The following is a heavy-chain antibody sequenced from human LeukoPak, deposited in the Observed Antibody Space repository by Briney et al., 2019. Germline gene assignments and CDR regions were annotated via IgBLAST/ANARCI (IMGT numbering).Heavy chain of an antibody. CDR2: IYHSGST. Sequence: PSETLSLTCTVSNYSISFGYYWGWIRQPPGKGLEWIGSIYHSGSTYYNPSLKSRVTISVDTSKNQFSLKLNSVTAADTAVYYCARDQTRFNWFDPWGQGTLVTVSS. CDR3: ARDQTRFNWFDP. D-gene: IGHD3-3*01. J-gene: IGHJ5*02. V-gene: IGHV4-38-2*02. CDR1: NYSISFGYY.